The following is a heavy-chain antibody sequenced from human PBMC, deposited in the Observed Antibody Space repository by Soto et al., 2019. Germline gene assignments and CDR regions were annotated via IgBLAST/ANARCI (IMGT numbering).Heavy chain of an antibody. CDR3: ARHLSVEAAAGPLYWFDP. Sequence: QLLESGPGLVKPSETLSLTCTVSGGSISSSSYYWGWIRQPPGKGLEWIGSIYYSGSTYYNPSLKSRVTISVDTSKNQFSLKLSSVTAADTAVYYCARHLSVEAAAGPLYWFDPWGQGTLVTVSS. J-gene: IGHJ5*02. CDR1: GGSISSSSYY. CDR2: IYYSGST. V-gene: IGHV4-39*01. D-gene: IGHD6-13*01.